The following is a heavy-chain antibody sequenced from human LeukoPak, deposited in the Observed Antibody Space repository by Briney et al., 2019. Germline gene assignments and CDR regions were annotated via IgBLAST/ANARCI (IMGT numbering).Heavy chain of an antibody. CDR1: EFTFSTYA. D-gene: IGHD2-8*01. J-gene: IGHJ3*02. Sequence: KPGGSLRLSCAASEFTFSTYAMNWVRQAPGKGLEWVSSISVTSSHIYYAASVKGRFIVSRDNAQKSLNLQMNSLRAEDTALYYCARGDVVLQRNDALDIWGQGTMVSVSS. V-gene: IGHV3-21*01. CDR2: ISVTSSHI. CDR3: ARGDVVLQRNDALDI.